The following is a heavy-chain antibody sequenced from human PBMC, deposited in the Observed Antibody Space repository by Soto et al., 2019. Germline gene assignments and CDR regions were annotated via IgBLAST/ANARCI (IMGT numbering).Heavy chain of an antibody. CDR2: ISGSGDNT. J-gene: IGHJ4*02. D-gene: IGHD3-10*01. V-gene: IGHV3-23*01. CDR3: AKLPLLLALGFDY. CDR1: GFTFSNYV. Sequence: PGGSLRLSCAASGFTFSNYVMSWVRQAPGKGLEWVSSISGSGDNTYYADSVKGRFTISRDNSKNTLFLQMNSLRAEDTAVYYWAKLPLLLALGFDYRGQGTLVTVSS.